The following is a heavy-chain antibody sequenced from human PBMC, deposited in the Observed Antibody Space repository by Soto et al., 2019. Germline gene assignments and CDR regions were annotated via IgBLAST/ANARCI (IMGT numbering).Heavy chain of an antibody. CDR1: VFTFSNSA. V-gene: IGHV3-23*01. CDR2: IRDSDSGGST. D-gene: IGHD2-21*01. CDR3: AKVRVGIDVDFDY. J-gene: IGHJ4*02. Sequence: GSLRLFCPASVFTFSNSAMTWIRQAPAKGLEWVSTIRDSDSGGSTFYADSVKGRFTISRDDSKNTLYLQMSSLRAEDTAMYYCAKVRVGIDVDFDYWGQGALVTVSS.